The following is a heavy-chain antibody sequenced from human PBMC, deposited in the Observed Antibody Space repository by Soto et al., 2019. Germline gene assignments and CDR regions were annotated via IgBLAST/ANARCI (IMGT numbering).Heavy chain of an antibody. D-gene: IGHD6-6*01. Sequence: GSLRLSCAASGFTVSSNYMSWVRQAPGKGLEWVSVIYSGGSTYYADSVKGRFTISRDNSKNTLYLQMNSLRAEDTAVYYCARGEYSSLLFDYWGQGTLVTVSS. J-gene: IGHJ4*02. CDR2: IYSGGST. CDR3: ARGEYSSLLFDY. V-gene: IGHV3-66*01. CDR1: GFTVSSNY.